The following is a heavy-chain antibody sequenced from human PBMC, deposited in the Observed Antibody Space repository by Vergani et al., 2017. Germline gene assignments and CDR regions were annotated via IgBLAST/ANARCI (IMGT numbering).Heavy chain of an antibody. D-gene: IGHD6-13*01. J-gene: IGHJ4*02. CDR3: ARGLRRSSWFDY. V-gene: IGHV3-53*01. Sequence: EVQLVESGGGLIQPGGSLRLSCAASWFTVSSNYMSWVRQAPGKGLEWVSVLYSVGSTYYADSVKGRFTISRDNSTNTLYLQMNSLRAEDTAVYYCARGLRRSSWFDYWGQGTLVTVSS. CDR2: LYSVGST. CDR1: WFTVSSNY.